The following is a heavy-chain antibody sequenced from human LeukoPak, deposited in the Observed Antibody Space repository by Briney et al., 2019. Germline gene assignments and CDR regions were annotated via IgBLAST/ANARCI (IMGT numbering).Heavy chain of an antibody. J-gene: IGHJ4*02. Sequence: GGSLRRSCAASGFTFSSYAMSWVRQAPGKGLEWVSAISGSGGSTYYADSVKGRFTISRDNSKNTLYLQMNSLRAEDTAVYYCAKVPHVVVVPAAPYFDYWGQGTLVTVSS. D-gene: IGHD2-2*01. CDR3: AKVPHVVVVPAAPYFDY. CDR1: GFTFSSYA. CDR2: ISGSGGST. V-gene: IGHV3-23*01.